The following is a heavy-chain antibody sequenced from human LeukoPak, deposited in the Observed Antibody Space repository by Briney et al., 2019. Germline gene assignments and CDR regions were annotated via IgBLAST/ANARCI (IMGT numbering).Heavy chain of an antibody. CDR2: IYYSGST. Sequence: SETLSLTCTVSGGSISSGGYYWSWIRQHPGKGLEWIGYIYYSGSTYYNPSLKSRVTISVDTSKNQFSLKLSSVTAADTAVYYCARERGDYYDSSGYHLWGQGTLVTVSS. J-gene: IGHJ5*02. V-gene: IGHV4-31*03. CDR1: GGSISSGGYY. D-gene: IGHD3-22*01. CDR3: ARERGDYYDSSGYHL.